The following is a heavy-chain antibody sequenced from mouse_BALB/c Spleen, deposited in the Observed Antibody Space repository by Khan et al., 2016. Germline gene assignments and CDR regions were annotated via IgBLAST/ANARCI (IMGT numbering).Heavy chain of an antibody. J-gene: IGHJ2*01. CDR3: ASKVYYFDY. CDR2: ISSGGSS. Sequence: EVELVESGGGLVKPGGSLKLSCAASGFTFSSYAMSWVRQTPEKRLEWVASISSGGSSFYPDILKGRFTIPRDNARNILYLQMSRLRSEDTAMYYCASKVYYFDYWGQGTTLTVSS. V-gene: IGHV5-6-5*01. CDR1: GFTFSSYA.